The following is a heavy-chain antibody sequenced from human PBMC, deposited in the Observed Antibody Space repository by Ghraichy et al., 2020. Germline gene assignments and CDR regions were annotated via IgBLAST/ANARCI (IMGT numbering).Heavy chain of an antibody. Sequence: ASVKVSCKASGYTFTSYGISWVRQAPGQGLEWMGWISAYNGDTNYAQKLQGRVTMTTDTSTSTAYMELRSLRSDDTAVYYCARSLDGSSGWYGDFDYWGQGTLVTVSS. V-gene: IGHV1-18*01. D-gene: IGHD6-19*01. J-gene: IGHJ4*02. CDR2: ISAYNGDT. CDR1: GYTFTSYG. CDR3: ARSLDGSSGWYGDFDY.